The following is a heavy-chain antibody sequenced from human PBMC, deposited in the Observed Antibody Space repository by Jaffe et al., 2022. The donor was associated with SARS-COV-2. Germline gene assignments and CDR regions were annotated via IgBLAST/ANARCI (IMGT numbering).Heavy chain of an antibody. V-gene: IGHV3-48*02. CDR2: ISSSSSTI. D-gene: IGHD1-26*01. Sequence: EVQLVESGGGLVQPGGSLRLSCAASGFTFSSYSMNWVRQAPGKGLEWVSYISSSSSTIYYADSVKGRFTISRDNAKNSLYLQMNSLRDEDTAVYYCAREGGATSSFVVVDNWFDPWGQGTLVTVSS. CDR3: AREGGATSSFVVVDNWFDP. CDR1: GFTFSSYS. J-gene: IGHJ5*02.